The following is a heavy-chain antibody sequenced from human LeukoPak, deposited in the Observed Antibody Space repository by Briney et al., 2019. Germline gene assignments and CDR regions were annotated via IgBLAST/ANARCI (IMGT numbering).Heavy chain of an antibody. D-gene: IGHD3-10*01. CDR1: GFTFGDYA. CDR3: TRVGKLLWFGELTCYGMDV. J-gene: IGHJ6*02. Sequence: GGSLRLSCTASGFTFGDYAMSWVRQAPGKGLEWVGFIRSKAYGGTTEYAASVKGRFTISRDDSKSIAYLQMNSLKTEDTAVYYCTRVGKLLWFGELTCYGMDVWGQGTTVTVSS. CDR2: IRSKAYGGTT. V-gene: IGHV3-49*04.